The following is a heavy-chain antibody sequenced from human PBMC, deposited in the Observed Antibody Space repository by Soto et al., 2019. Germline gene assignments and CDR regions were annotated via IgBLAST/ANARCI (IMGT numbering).Heavy chain of an antibody. Sequence: QTGGSLRLSCSASGFTFSSYAMHWVRQAPGKGLEYISAIDKNGGTTYYADSVKGRFTISRDNSKNTLSLQMSSLRPEDTAVYYCVKRIAVYGMDVWGQGTTVTVSS. CDR2: IDKNGGTT. CDR3: VKRIAVYGMDV. CDR1: GFTFSSYA. J-gene: IGHJ6*02. V-gene: IGHV3-64D*06. D-gene: IGHD6-19*01.